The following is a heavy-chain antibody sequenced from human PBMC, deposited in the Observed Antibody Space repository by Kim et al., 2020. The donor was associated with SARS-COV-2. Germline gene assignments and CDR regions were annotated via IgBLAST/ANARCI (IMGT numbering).Heavy chain of an antibody. CDR2: INPSGGST. D-gene: IGHD2-2*01. CDR1: GYTFTSYY. V-gene: IGHV1-46*01. Sequence: ASVKVSCKASGYTFTSYYMHWVRQAPGQGLEWMGIINPSGGSTSYAQKFQGRVTMTRDTSTSTVYMELSSLRSEDTAVYYCARHWEDIVVVPAATGGWFDPWGQGTLVTVSS. CDR3: ARHWEDIVVVPAATGGWFDP. J-gene: IGHJ5*02.